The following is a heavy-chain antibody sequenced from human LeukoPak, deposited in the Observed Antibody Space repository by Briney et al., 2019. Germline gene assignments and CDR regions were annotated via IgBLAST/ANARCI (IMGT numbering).Heavy chain of an antibody. J-gene: IGHJ4*02. CDR2: IYYSGST. CDR1: GGSFSGYY. D-gene: IGHD3-3*01. V-gene: IGHV4-34*01. CDR3: ARHDFWSGYYPTFDY. Sequence: SETLSLTCAVYGGSFSGYYWSWIRQPPGKGLEWIGSIYYSGSTYYNPSLKSRVTISVDTSKNQFSLKPSSVTAADTAVYYCARHDFWSGYYPTFDYWGQGTLVTVSS.